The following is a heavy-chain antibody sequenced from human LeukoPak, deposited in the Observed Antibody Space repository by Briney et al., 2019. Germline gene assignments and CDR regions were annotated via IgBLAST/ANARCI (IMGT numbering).Heavy chain of an antibody. CDR2: ILYDGSNK. J-gene: IGHJ4*02. Sequence: GGSLRLSCAASGFTFSSYAMHWVRQAPGKGLEWVAVILYDGSNKYYADSVKGRFTISRDNSKNTLYLQMNSLRAEDTAVYYCEAGSSSVDYWGQGTLVTVSS. CDR1: GFTFSSYA. CDR3: EAGSSSVDY. V-gene: IGHV3-30-3*01. D-gene: IGHD6-6*01.